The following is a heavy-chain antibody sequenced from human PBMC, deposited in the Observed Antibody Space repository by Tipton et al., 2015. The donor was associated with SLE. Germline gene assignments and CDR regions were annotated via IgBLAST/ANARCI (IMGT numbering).Heavy chain of an antibody. V-gene: IGHV4-4*08. CDR3: AREGWVASPLNYYYYYMDV. CDR2: VSSSGST. J-gene: IGHJ6*03. CDR1: GGSISNYY. D-gene: IGHD2-15*01. Sequence: TLSLTCIVSGGSISNYYWSLIRQPPGKGLEWIGYVSSSGSTNYNPSLKSRVTISVDTSKNQFSLKLGSVTAADTAVYYCAREGWVASPLNYYYYYMDVWGKGTTVTVSS.